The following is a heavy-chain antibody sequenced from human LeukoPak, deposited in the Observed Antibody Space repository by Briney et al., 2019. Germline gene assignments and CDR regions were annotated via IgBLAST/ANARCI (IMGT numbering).Heavy chain of an antibody. Sequence: GGSLRLSCAASGFTFSSYAMSWVRQAPGKGLEWVSAISGSGGSTYYADSVKGRFTISRDNSKNTLYLQMNSLRAEDTAVYYCAKVGDFSGSFYYFDYWGQGTLVTVPS. J-gene: IGHJ4*02. CDR2: ISGSGGST. V-gene: IGHV3-23*01. CDR3: AKVGDFSGSFYYFDY. CDR1: GFTFSSYA. D-gene: IGHD1-26*01.